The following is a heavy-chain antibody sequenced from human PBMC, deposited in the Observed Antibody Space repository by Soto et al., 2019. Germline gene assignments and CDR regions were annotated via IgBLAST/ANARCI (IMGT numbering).Heavy chain of an antibody. Sequence: QVQLVESGGGVVQPGRSLRLSCAASGFTFSSYDMHWVRQAPGKGLEWVAVIWYDGSNKYYADSVKGRFTISRDNSKNTLYLQMNSLRAEDKAVYYWARDLAGTTSGYWGQGPLVTVSS. V-gene: IGHV3-33*01. CDR1: GFTFSSYD. J-gene: IGHJ4*02. CDR2: IWYDGSNK. D-gene: IGHD1-7*01. CDR3: ARDLAGTTSGY.